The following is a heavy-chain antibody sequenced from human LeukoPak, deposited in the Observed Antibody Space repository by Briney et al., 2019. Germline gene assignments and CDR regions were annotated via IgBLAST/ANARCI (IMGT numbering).Heavy chain of an antibody. D-gene: IGHD5-18*01. J-gene: IGHJ6*03. CDR1: GYTFTSYG. Sequence: GASVKVSCKASGYTFTSYGISWVRQAPGQGLEWMGWISAYNGNTNYAQKLQGRVTMTTDTSTSTAYRELRSPRSDDTAVYYCARVVTYYYYYMDVWGKGTTVTVSS. CDR2: ISAYNGNT. CDR3: ARVVTYYYYYMDV. V-gene: IGHV1-18*01.